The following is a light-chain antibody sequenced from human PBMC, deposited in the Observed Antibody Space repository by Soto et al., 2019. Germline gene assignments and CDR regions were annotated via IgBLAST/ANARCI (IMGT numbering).Light chain of an antibody. V-gene: IGLV4-69*01. CDR1: SGHRSFA. CDR3: QTWTTGIVV. J-gene: IGLJ3*02. Sequence: QPVLTQSPSASASLGASVTLTGTLSSGHRSFAIAWHQKHPEKGPRYLMKVDFDGSHTKGDGVPDRFSGSSSGAERYLIISSLQSDDEADYYCQTWTTGIVVFGDGTKLTVL. CDR2: VDFDGSH.